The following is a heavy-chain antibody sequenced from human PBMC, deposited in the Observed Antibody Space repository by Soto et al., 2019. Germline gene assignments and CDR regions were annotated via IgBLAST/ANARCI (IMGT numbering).Heavy chain of an antibody. V-gene: IGHV3-66*04. CDR3: ARHAPWPFDY. Sequence: GGSLRLSCAASGFTVSSSYMSWVRQAPGKGLEWVSVIYSGGNTYYADSVKGRFTISRDNSKNTLYLQMNSLRAEDTAVYYCARHAPWPFDYWGQGTLVTVSS. CDR2: IYSGGNT. CDR1: GFTVSSSY. J-gene: IGHJ4*02.